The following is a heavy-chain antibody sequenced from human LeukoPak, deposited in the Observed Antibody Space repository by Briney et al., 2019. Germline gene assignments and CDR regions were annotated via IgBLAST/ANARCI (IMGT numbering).Heavy chain of an antibody. CDR2: ILFDGSNK. D-gene: IGHD5-18*01. CDR1: GFTFSSYG. V-gene: IGHV3-30*18. J-gene: IGHJ6*02. CDR3: AKDLGLYSYGYYYYYYYGMDV. Sequence: PGRSLRLSCAASGFTFSSYGMRWVRQAPGKGLEWVAVILFDGSNKYYADSVKGRFTISRDNSKNTLYLQMNSLRAEDTAVYYCAKDLGLYSYGYYYYYYYGMDVWGQGTTVTVSS.